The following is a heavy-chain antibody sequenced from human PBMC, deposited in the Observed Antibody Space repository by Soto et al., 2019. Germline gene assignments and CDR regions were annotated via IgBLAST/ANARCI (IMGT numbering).Heavy chain of an antibody. J-gene: IGHJ6*02. CDR2: ISSSSSYI. V-gene: IGHV3-21*01. CDR3: ARVKGSWELGHYYYYGMDV. Sequence: GGSLRLSCAASGFTFSSYSMNWVRQAPGKGLEWVSSISSSSSYIYYADSVKGRFTISRDNAKNSLYLQMNSLRAEDTAVYYCARVKGSWELGHYYYYGMDVWGQGTTVTVSS. CDR1: GFTFSSYS. D-gene: IGHD1-26*01.